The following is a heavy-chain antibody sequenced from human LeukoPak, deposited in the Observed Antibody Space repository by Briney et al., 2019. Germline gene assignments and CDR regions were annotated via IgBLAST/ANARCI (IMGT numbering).Heavy chain of an antibody. CDR3: ARAERLRPFDP. CDR2: INHRGST. V-gene: IGHV4-34*01. CDR1: GGSFTGYY. Sequence: SETLSLTCSVYGGSFTGYYWTWIRQPPGKGLEWIGEINHRGSTNYNPVLKSRVTISVDTSKNQFFLKVTSTTAADTAVYYCARAERLRPFDPRGQGALVTVSS. J-gene: IGHJ5*02. D-gene: IGHD2-15*01.